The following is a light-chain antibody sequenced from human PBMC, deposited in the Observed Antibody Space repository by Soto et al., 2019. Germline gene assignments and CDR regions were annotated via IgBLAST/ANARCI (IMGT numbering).Light chain of an antibody. Sequence: EIVVTNSPATVSLSTGERATLSCRASQSVSSYLAWYQQKPGQAPRLLIYDASNRATGIPARFSGSGSGTDFTLTINSLEPEDFAVYYCEVRTSWSNAFGRGTRLEIK. CDR2: DAS. CDR3: EVRTSWSNA. CDR1: QSVSSY. V-gene: IGKV3-11*01. J-gene: IGKJ5*01.